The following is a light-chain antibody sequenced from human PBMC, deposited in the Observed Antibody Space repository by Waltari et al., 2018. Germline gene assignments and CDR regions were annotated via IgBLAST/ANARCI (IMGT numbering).Light chain of an antibody. V-gene: IGLV4-69*01. Sequence: QLVLTQPPSASASLGASVKLTCTLSSGHSSYVIAWHQHQPGKGPRYLMKVNSDGSHFKGDGFPDLFSGSSSGAERYLTISSRQSEDEADDYCQTLGTGILSWVFGGGTKLTVL. J-gene: IGLJ3*02. CDR3: QTLGTGILSWV. CDR1: SGHSSYV. CDR2: VNSDGSH.